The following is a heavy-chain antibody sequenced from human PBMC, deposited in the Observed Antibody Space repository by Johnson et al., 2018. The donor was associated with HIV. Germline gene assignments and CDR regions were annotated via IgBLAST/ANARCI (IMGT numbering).Heavy chain of an antibody. Sequence: QVQLVESGGGVVQPGRSLRLSCAASGFTFSSYAMHWVRQAPGKGLEWVAVISYSGSDTYYADSVKGRFTISRDNSKSTVYLHMTSLRTEDTAVYYCAKDRGLSAFDIWGQGTMVTVSS. D-gene: IGHD3-10*01. CDR1: GFTFSSYA. V-gene: IGHV3-30*04. J-gene: IGHJ3*02. CDR2: ISYSGSDT. CDR3: AKDRGLSAFDI.